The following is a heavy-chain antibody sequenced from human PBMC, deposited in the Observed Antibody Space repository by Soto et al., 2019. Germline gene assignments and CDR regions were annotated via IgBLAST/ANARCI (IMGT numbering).Heavy chain of an antibody. V-gene: IGHV1-24*01. D-gene: IGHD2-15*01. CDR3: AREGGDRCSGGSCYRKSGNWFDP. Sequence: ASVKVSCKVSGYTLTELSMHWVRQAPGKGLEWMGGFDPEDGETIYAQKFQGRVTMTEDTSTNTAYMELSRLRSDDTAVYYCAREGGDRCSGGSCYRKSGNWFDPWGQGTLVTVSS. CDR2: FDPEDGET. J-gene: IGHJ5*02. CDR1: GYTLTELS.